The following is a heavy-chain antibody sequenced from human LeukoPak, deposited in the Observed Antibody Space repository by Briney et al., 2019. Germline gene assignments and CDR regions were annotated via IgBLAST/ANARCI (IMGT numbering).Heavy chain of an antibody. V-gene: IGHV3-48*03. Sequence: GGSLRLSCAASGFTFSSYEMNWVRQAPGEGLEWISYIGSSGTTIYYADSVKGRFTISRDNAKNSLSLQMNSLRAEDTSVYYCARVCGSGNRLGYFDYWGQGALVTVSS. J-gene: IGHJ4*02. D-gene: IGHD3-10*01. CDR2: IGSSGTTI. CDR1: GFTFSSYE. CDR3: ARVCGSGNRLGYFDY.